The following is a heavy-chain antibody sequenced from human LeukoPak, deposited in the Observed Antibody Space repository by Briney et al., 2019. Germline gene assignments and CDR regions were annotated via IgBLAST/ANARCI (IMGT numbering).Heavy chain of an antibody. J-gene: IGHJ3*02. CDR3: ARGSLRPTSGPGAFDI. CDR2: IYYSGST. Sequence: NPSETLSLTCTVSGGSISSGDYYWSWIRQPPGKGLEWIGYIYYSGSTYYNPSLKSRVTISVDTSKNQFSLKLSSVTAADTAVYYCARGSLRPTSGPGAFDIWGQGTMVTVSS. CDR1: GGSISSGDYY. V-gene: IGHV4-30-4*08. D-gene: IGHD3-10*01.